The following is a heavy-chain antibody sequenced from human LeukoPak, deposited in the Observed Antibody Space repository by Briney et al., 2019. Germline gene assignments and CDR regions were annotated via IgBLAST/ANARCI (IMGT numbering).Heavy chain of an antibody. Sequence: SETLSLTCTVSGYSISRGYYWGWIRQPPGKGLEWIGSIYHSGSTYYNPSLKSRVTISVDTSKNQFSLKLSSVTAADTAVYYCARSYSSAMLAEYWFDPWGQGTLVTVSS. V-gene: IGHV4-38-2*02. D-gene: IGHD6-19*01. CDR3: ARSYSSAMLAEYWFDP. CDR2: IYHSGST. CDR1: GYSISRGYY. J-gene: IGHJ5*02.